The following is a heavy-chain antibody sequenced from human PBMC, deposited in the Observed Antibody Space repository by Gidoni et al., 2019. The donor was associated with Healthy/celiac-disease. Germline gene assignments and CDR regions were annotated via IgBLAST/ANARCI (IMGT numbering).Heavy chain of an antibody. J-gene: IGHJ4*02. CDR3: ARSYSGYDFFPFDY. V-gene: IGHV4-59*08. D-gene: IGHD5-12*01. CDR1: GGSISSYY. CDR2: IYYSGST. Sequence: QVQLQESGPGLEKPSETLSLTCTVSGGSISSYYWSWIRQPPGKGLEWIGYIYYSGSTNYNPSLKSRVTISVDTSKNQFSLKLSSVTAADTAVYYCARSYSGYDFFPFDYWGQGTLVTVSS.